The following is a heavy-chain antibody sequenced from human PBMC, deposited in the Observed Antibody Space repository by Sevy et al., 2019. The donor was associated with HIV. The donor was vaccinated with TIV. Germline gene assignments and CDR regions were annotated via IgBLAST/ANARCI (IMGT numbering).Heavy chain of an antibody. D-gene: IGHD3-10*01. Sequence: GGSLRLSCAASGFTFSSYAMSWVRQAPGKGLEWVSAISGSGGSTYYADSVKGRFTISRDNSKNTLYLQMNSLRAEDTAVYYCAKCIWFGELSNDAFDIWGQGTMVTVSS. CDR2: ISGSGGST. V-gene: IGHV3-23*01. CDR1: GFTFSSYA. CDR3: AKCIWFGELSNDAFDI. J-gene: IGHJ3*02.